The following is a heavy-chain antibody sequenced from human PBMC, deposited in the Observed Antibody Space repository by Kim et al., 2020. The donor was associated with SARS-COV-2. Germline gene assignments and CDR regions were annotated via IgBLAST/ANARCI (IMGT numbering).Heavy chain of an antibody. J-gene: IGHJ6*02. CDR3: TQLPHYFYDHGMDV. CDR2: IKSKNDGGTT. CDR1: GFTFSNAW. Sequence: GGSLRLSCAASGFTFSNAWMSWVRQAPGKGLEWVGRIKSKNDGGTTDYAAPVKGRFTISRDDSKNTLPLQMNSLKIEDTAVYYCTQLPHYFYDHGMDVWGQGTTVTVSS. V-gene: IGHV3-15*01.